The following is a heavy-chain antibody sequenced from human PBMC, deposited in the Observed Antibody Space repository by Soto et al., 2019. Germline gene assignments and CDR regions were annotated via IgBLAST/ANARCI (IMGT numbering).Heavy chain of an antibody. J-gene: IGHJ5*02. CDR1: GYTFTSYD. CDR3: AREREGSGFDP. D-gene: IGHD1-26*01. V-gene: IGHV1-8*01. Sequence: QVQLVQSGAEVKKPGASVKVSCKASGYTFTSYDINWLRQATGQGLEWMGWMNPNSGNTAYAQKFQDRVTMTRNTSLSTAYMETSSLRSEDTAVYYCAREREGSGFDPWGQGTLVTVAS. CDR2: MNPNSGNT.